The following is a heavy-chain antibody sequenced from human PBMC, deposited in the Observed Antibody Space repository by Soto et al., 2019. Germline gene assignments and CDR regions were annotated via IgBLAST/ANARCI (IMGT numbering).Heavy chain of an antibody. CDR1: GVVFKNYE. D-gene: IGHD1-20*01. CDR2: ISNSGNTI. J-gene: IGHJ6*02. Sequence: GGALRLYYAASGVVFKNYELNWLRKAPGKGLEWISYISNSGNTIYVADSMRGRFTISRDNAKNSLFLQMNSLRADDTAVYYCARDIDNRDYYYGLDVWGQGTTVTVSS. V-gene: IGHV3-48*03. CDR3: ARDIDNRDYYYGLDV.